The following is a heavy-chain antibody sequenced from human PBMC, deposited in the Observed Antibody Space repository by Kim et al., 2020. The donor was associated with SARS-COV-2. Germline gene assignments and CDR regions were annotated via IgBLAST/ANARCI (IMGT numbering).Heavy chain of an antibody. V-gene: IGHV5-51*01. D-gene: IGHD2-2*03. Sequence: GESLKISCKGSGYSFTSYWIGWVRQMPGKGLEWMGIIYPGDSDTRYSPSFQGQVTISADKSISTAYLQWSSLKASDTAMYYCASSGYCSSTSCYGLDYWGQGTLVTVSS. CDR1: GYSFTSYW. CDR2: IYPGDSDT. CDR3: ASSGYCSSTSCYGLDY. J-gene: IGHJ4*02.